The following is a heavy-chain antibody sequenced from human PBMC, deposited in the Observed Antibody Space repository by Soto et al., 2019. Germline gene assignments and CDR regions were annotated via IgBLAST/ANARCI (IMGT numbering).Heavy chain of an antibody. V-gene: IGHV3-23*01. CDR2: ITGSGGST. J-gene: IGHJ4*02. CDR3: AKAGGDCSGGTCYSGQGDC. Sequence: EVQLLESGGGLVQPGGSLRLSCTASGFTFSTYAMNWVRQAPGKGLEWVSGITGSGGSTYYADSVKGRFTSAVDNFKNPLDLNMKSLRAEDTAVYYCAKAGGDCSGGTCYSGQGDCWGQGTLVTVSS. CDR1: GFTFSTYA. D-gene: IGHD2-15*01.